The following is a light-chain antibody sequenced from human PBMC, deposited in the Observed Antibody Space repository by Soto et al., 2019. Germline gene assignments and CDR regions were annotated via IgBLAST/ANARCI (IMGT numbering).Light chain of an antibody. CDR2: GAS. CDR3: QQYNNWPPRT. V-gene: IGKV3-15*01. CDR1: QSISNS. J-gene: IGKJ2*01. Sequence: EIVMTQSPASLSVSPGETATLSCTASQSISNSLAWYQQKPCQAPSLLIYGASTRATGIPARFSGSGSGTEFTLTISSLQSEDSALYYCQQYNNWPPRTFGQGTKLESK.